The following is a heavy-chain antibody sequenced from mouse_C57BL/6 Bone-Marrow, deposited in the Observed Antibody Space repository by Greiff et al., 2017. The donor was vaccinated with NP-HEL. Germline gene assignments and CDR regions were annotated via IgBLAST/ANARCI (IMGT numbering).Heavy chain of an antibody. CDR3: AKQKNYYGSSYDYAMDY. V-gene: IGHV2-9*01. CDR2: IWGGGST. D-gene: IGHD1-1*01. Sequence: VKLMESGPGLVAPSQSLSITCTVSGFSLTSYGVDWVRQPPGKGLEWLGVIWGGGSTNYNPALMSRLSISKDNSKSQVFLKMNSLQTDDTAMYYCAKQKNYYGSSYDYAMDYWGQGTSVTVSS. J-gene: IGHJ4*01. CDR1: GFSLTSYG.